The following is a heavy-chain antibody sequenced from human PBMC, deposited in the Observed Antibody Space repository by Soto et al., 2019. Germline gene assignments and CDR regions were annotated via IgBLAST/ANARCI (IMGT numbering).Heavy chain of an antibody. CDR1: GFSFTDYS. CDR3: ARDGAYWSGTGCRDYYHYMDV. J-gene: IGHJ6*03. V-gene: IGHV3-21*01. CDR2: ISGSSSYI. Sequence: EVQLVESGGGLVKPGGSLRLSCAASGFSFTDYSMNWVRQAPGQGLEWVSSISGSSSYIYYADSLKGRFTVSRDNAERSLFLQMNSLGAEDTAVYYCARDGAYWSGTGCRDYYHYMDVWGKGTTVTVSS. D-gene: IGHD2-2*01.